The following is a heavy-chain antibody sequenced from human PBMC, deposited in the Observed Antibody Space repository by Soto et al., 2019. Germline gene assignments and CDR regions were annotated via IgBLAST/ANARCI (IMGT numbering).Heavy chain of an antibody. D-gene: IGHD3-3*01. CDR1: GFTFSSYA. CDR2: ISYDGSNK. Sequence: GGSLRLSCAASGFTFSSYAMSWVRQAPGKGLEWVAVISYDGSNKYYADSVKGRFTISRDNSKNTLYLQMNSLRAEDTAVYCCAKDLDDFWSGYYYYYYYGMDVWGQGTTVTVSS. V-gene: IGHV3-30*18. J-gene: IGHJ6*02. CDR3: AKDLDDFWSGYYYYYYYGMDV.